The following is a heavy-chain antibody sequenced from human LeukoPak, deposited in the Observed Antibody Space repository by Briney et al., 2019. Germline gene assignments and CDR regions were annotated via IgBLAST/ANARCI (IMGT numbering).Heavy chain of an antibody. D-gene: IGHD2-15*01. J-gene: IGHJ6*02. Sequence: GGSLRLSCAASGFTFDDYAMHWVRQAPGKGLEWVSGISWNSGSMDYVDSVKGRFTISRDNAKNSLYLQMNSLRAEDTALYYCAKDLGYCSGGSCNSYYYHGMDVWGQGTTVTVSS. CDR1: GFTFDDYA. V-gene: IGHV3-9*01. CDR3: AKDLGYCSGGSCNSYYYHGMDV. CDR2: ISWNSGSM.